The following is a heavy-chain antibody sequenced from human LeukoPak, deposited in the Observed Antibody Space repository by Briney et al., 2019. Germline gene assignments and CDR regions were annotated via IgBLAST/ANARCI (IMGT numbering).Heavy chain of an antibody. J-gene: IGHJ6*03. CDR1: GFTFSIYW. Sequence: SGGSLRLSCAASGFTFSIYWMNWVRQAPGKGLEWVSAISGSGKTTYSADSVKGRFIISRDISKNTLYLRMYSLRAEDTAVYYCAKSPRITMHRGVTPYYYYMDVWGKGTTVTVSS. CDR3: AKSPRITMHRGVTPYYYYMDV. CDR2: ISGSGKTT. V-gene: IGHV3-23*01. D-gene: IGHD3-10*01.